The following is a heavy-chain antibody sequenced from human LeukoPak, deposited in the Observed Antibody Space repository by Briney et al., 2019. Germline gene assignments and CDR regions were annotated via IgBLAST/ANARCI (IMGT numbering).Heavy chain of an antibody. V-gene: IGHV4-59*01. D-gene: IGHD4-23*01. J-gene: IGHJ3*02. CDR1: GGSISSYY. Sequence: SETLSLTCTVSGGSISSYYWSWIRQPPGKGLEWIGYIYYSGSTNYNPSLKSRVTISVDTSKNQFSLKLSSMTAADTAVYYCARVSGGGAFDIWGQGTMVTASS. CDR3: ARVSGGGAFDI. CDR2: IYYSGST.